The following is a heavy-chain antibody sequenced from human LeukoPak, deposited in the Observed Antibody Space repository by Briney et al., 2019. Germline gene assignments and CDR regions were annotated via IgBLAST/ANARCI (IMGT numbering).Heavy chain of an antibody. CDR2: EKQDGSEK. J-gene: IGHJ4*02. CDR3: VLNWSGLH. D-gene: IGHD2-21*02. CDR1: GFTFSSYW. V-gene: IGHV3-7*03. Sequence: PGGSLRLSCAASGFTFSSYWMVWVRQAPGKGLEWVANEKQDGSEKYYVDSVKGRFTISRDNAKNSLYLQMNSLRAEDTAVYYCVLNWSGLHWGQGTLVTVSS.